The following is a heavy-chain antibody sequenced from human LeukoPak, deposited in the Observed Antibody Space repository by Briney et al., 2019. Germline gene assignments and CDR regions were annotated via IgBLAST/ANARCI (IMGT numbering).Heavy chain of an antibody. J-gene: IGHJ5*02. CDR1: GDSITTYF. CDR2: IYYGGTT. V-gene: IGHV4-59*01. Sequence: RSSETLSLTCTVSGDSITTYFWSWIRQPPGKGLEWIGYIYYGGTTNYNPSLKSRVTISVDTSKSQVSLKLSSVTAADTAVYYCARDRAMPTAPGYWFDPWGQGTLVTVSS. D-gene: IGHD2-2*01. CDR3: ARDRAMPTAPGYWFDP.